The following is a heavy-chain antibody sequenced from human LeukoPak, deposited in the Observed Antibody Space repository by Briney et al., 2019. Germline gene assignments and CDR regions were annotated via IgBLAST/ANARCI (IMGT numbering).Heavy chain of an antibody. Sequence: GGSLRLSCAASGFTFSSYGMHWVRQAPGKGLEWVAVMSYHESNKYYTDSVKGRFTISRDNSKNTLYLQMNSLRAEDTAVYYCSRDRHCIGSTCYGLWGQGTRVTVSP. CDR1: GFTFSSYG. CDR3: SRDRHCIGSTCYGL. J-gene: IGHJ4*02. CDR2: MSYHESNK. V-gene: IGHV3-30*03. D-gene: IGHD2-2*01.